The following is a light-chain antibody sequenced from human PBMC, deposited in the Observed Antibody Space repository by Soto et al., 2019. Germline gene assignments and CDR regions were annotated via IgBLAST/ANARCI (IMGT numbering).Light chain of an antibody. J-gene: IGKJ5*01. V-gene: IGKV3-15*01. CDR2: GAS. CDR3: QQYNNWPPIT. Sequence: MTQSSATLSVSTVERTTLSCRASQSVSSNLAWYQQKPGQAPRLLIYGASTRATGIPARFSGSGSGTEFTLTISSLQSEDFAVYYCQQYNNWPPITFGQGTRLETK. CDR1: QSVSSN.